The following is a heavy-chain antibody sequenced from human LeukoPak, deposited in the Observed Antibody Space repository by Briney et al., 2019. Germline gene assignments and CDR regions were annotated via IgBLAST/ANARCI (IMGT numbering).Heavy chain of an antibody. D-gene: IGHD3-3*01. Sequence: SETLSLTCTVSGGSISSSIYYRGWIRQPPGKGLEWIGSIYYSGSTYYNPSLKSRVTISVDTSKNQFSLKLSSVTAADTAVYYCASYYDFWSGYEEDYWGQGTLVTVSS. CDR3: ASYYDFWSGYEEDY. CDR1: GGSISSSIYY. V-gene: IGHV4-39*01. CDR2: IYYSGST. J-gene: IGHJ4*02.